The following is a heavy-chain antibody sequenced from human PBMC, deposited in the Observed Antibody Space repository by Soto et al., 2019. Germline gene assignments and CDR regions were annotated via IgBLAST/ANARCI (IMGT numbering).Heavy chain of an antibody. V-gene: IGHV1-18*01. CDR2: ISAYNGNT. J-gene: IGHJ6*02. CDR1: GYTFTSYG. D-gene: IGHD2-15*01. Sequence: ASVKVSCKASGYTFTSYGISWVRQAPGQGLDWMRWISAYNGNTKYAQDLQGRVTMTTDTSTSTAYMELRSLRSDDTAVYYCARFSGGSYNTYYFYYGMDVWGQGTTVTVS. CDR3: ARFSGGSYNTYYFYYGMDV.